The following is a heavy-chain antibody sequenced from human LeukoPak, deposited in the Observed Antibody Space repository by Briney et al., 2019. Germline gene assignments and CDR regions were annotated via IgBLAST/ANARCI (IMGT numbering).Heavy chain of an antibody. J-gene: IGHJ3*02. V-gene: IGHV3-30*02. D-gene: IGHD4-17*01. CDR1: GFTFRDYG. Sequence: GGSLRLSCAASGFTFRDYGMHWVRQAPGKGLEWVAFIRYDGSSIFYADSVKGRFTISRDNSKNTLYLQMNSLRAEDTAVYYCARVREGYGVDDAFDIWGQGTMVTVSS. CDR3: ARVREGYGVDDAFDI. CDR2: IRYDGSSI.